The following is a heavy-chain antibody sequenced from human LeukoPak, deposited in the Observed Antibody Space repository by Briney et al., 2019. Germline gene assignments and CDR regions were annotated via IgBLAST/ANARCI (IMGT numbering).Heavy chain of an antibody. Sequence: SVKVSCMASEGTFSSYAISWGRQAPGQGLEWMGGIIPIFGTANYAQKFQGRVTITADESTSTAYMELSSLRSEYTAVYYCARGRDSFNYRIDYWGQGTLVTVSS. J-gene: IGHJ4*02. D-gene: IGHD5-24*01. CDR2: IIPIFGTA. CDR3: ARGRDSFNYRIDY. CDR1: EGTFSSYA. V-gene: IGHV1-69*13.